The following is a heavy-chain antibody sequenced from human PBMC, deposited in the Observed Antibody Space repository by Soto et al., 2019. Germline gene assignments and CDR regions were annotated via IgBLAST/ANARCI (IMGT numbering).Heavy chain of an antibody. D-gene: IGHD6-13*01. V-gene: IGHV3-43*01. CDR1: GFTFDDYT. Sequence: PEWNLILSFAASGFTFDDYTMHWVRQAPGKGLEWVSLISWDGGSTYYADSVKGRFTISRDNSKNSLYLQMNSLRTEDTALYYCAKDRIACALRGTDVRVQGSRFT. J-gene: IGHJ6*02. CDR3: AKDRIACALRGTDV. CDR2: ISWDGGST.